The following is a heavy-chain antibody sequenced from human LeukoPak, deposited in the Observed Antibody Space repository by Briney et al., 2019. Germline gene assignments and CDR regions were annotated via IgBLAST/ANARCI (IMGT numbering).Heavy chain of an antibody. CDR2: IYPGDSDT. V-gene: IGHV5-51*01. J-gene: IGHJ5*02. D-gene: IGHD3-10*01. CDR1: GYSFTSYW. CDR3: ARSYGSGSYYTNWFDP. Sequence: GESLKISCKGSGYSFTSYWIGWVRQMPGKGLEWMGIIYPGDSDTRYSPSFQGQVTISDDKSISTAYLQWSSLKASDTAMYYCARSYGSGSYYTNWFDPWGQGTLVTVSS.